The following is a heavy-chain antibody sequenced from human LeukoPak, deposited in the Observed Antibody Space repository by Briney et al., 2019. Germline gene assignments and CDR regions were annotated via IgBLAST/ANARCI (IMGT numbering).Heavy chain of an antibody. J-gene: IGHJ4*02. CDR3: ARVSDISVAAYFDY. CDR1: GFTFDDYG. CDR2: INWNGGST. D-gene: IGHD6-19*01. V-gene: IGHV3-20*04. Sequence: GGSLRLSCAASGFTFDDYGLSWVRHAPGKGLEWVSTINWNGGSTGYADSVKGRFTISRDNAKNSLYLQMNSLRAEDTALYYCARVSDISVAAYFDYWGQGTLVTVSS.